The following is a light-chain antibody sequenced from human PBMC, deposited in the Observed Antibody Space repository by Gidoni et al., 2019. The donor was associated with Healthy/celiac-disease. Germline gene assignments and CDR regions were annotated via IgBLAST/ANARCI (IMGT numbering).Light chain of an antibody. CDR1: QSISSW. CDR2: KAS. Sequence: DIQMTQSPSTLSASVGDRVTITCRASQSISSWLAWYQQKPGKAPKLLIYKASSLESGVPSRFSGRGSGTEFTLTISSLQPDDFATYYCQQYNSYSLLTFGGGTKVEIK. V-gene: IGKV1-5*03. CDR3: QQYNSYSLLT. J-gene: IGKJ4*01.